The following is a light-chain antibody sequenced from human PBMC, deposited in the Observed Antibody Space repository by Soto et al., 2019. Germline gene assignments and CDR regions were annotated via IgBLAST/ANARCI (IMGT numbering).Light chain of an antibody. CDR1: SSNIGAGYD. CDR2: GNS. CDR3: QSYDSSLSTYV. Sequence: QSVLTXPPSVSGAPGQRVTISCTGSSSNIGAGYDVHWYQQFPGTAPKLLIFGNSDRPSGVPDRFSGSKSGTSASLAITGLQAEDEADYFCQSYDSSLSTYVFGTGTKVTVL. V-gene: IGLV1-40*01. J-gene: IGLJ1*01.